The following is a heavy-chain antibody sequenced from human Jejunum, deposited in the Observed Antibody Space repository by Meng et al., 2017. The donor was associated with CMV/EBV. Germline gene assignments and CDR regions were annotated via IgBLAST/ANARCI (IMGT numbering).Heavy chain of an antibody. CDR2: IRDSGANT. D-gene: IGHD6-19*01. CDR3: ARALGLGAVMPNYDAFDL. Sequence: YGRRWVRQAPGKGLEWVSAIRDSGANTYYAGSVTGRFTISRDNSHNTLYLQMHSLRAEDTAVYYCARALGLGAVMPNYDAFDLWGQGTVVTVSS. V-gene: IGHV3-23*01. CDR1: YG. J-gene: IGHJ3*01.